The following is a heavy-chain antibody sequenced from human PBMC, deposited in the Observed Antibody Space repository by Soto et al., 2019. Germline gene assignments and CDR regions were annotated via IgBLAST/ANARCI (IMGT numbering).Heavy chain of an antibody. J-gene: IGHJ5*02. D-gene: IGHD6-13*01. CDR3: AREGTAAAGTWCLCCRNWFAP. CDR2: INAGNGNT. CDR1: GYTFTSYA. Sequence: ASVKVSCKASGYTFTSYAMHWVRQAPGQRLEWMGWINAGNGNTKYSQKFQGRVTITRDTSASTAYMELSSLRSEDTAVYYCAREGTAAAGTWCLCCRNWFAPWGQGTLVTVSS. V-gene: IGHV1-3*01.